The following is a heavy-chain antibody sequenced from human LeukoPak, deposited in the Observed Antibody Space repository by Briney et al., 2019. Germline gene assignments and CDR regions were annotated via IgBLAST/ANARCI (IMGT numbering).Heavy chain of an antibody. CDR2: INPNSGGT. J-gene: IGHJ4*02. Sequence: ASVKVSCKASGYTFTGYYMHWVRQAPGQGLEWMGWINPNSGGTNYAQKFHDRVTMTRDTSISTAYMELSRLRSDDTAVYYCARAGLLGDYVWGSYRWGQGTLVTVSS. CDR1: GYTFTGYY. CDR3: ARAGLLGDYVWGSYR. V-gene: IGHV1-2*02. D-gene: IGHD3-16*02.